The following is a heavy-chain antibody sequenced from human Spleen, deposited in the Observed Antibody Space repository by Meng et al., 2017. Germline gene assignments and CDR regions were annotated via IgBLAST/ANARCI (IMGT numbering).Heavy chain of an antibody. D-gene: IGHD4-17*01. CDR1: GFTFSSYW. V-gene: IGHV3-7*01. CDR2: IKQDGSEK. Sequence: GESLKISCAASGFTFSSYWMSWVRQAPGKGLEWVANIKQDGSEKYYVDSVKGRFTISRDNAKNSLYLQMNSLRAEDTAVYYCARDRGVLGDYEEGGYYGMDVWGQGTTVTVSS. J-gene: IGHJ6*02. CDR3: ARDRGVLGDYEEGGYYGMDV.